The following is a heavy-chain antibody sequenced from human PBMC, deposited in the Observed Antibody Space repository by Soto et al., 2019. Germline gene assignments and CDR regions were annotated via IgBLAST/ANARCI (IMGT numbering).Heavy chain of an antibody. J-gene: IGHJ5*02. CDR1: GHTFTSYD. CDR3: ARESVGDYDILTGYYPTWFDP. V-gene: IGHV1-8*01. CDR2: MNPNSGNT. Sequence: GASVKVSCKASGHTFTSYDINWVRQATGQGLEWMGWMNPNSGNTGYAQKFQGRVTMTRNTSISTAYMELSSLRSEDTAVYYCARESVGDYDILTGYYPTWFDPWGQGTLVTVSS. D-gene: IGHD3-9*01.